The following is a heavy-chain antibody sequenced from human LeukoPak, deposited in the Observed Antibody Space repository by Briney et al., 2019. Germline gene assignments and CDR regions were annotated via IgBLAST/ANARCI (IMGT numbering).Heavy chain of an antibody. V-gene: IGHV3-21*01. CDR3: ANLLLIAAATQQSNDY. D-gene: IGHD6-13*01. CDR1: GFTFSSYG. Sequence: GRSLRLSCAASGFTFSSYGMHWVRQAPGKGLEWVSSISSSSSYIYYADSVKGRFTISRDNAKNSLYLQMNSLRAEDTAVYYCANLLLIAAATQQSNDYWGQGTLVTVSS. CDR2: ISSSSSYI. J-gene: IGHJ4*02.